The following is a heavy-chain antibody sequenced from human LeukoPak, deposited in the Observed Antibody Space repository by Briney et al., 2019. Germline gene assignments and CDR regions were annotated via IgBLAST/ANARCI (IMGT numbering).Heavy chain of an antibody. Sequence: SETLSLTCAVSGGSINTNNWWSWVRRPPGKGLEWIGEIYHTGGTNYNPSLKSRVTISGDKSKNQFSLRLSSVTAADTAIYYCARALNENLAGYYSYDYWGQGILVTVSS. CDR2: IYHTGGT. CDR1: GGSINTNNW. D-gene: IGHD3-9*01. J-gene: IGHJ4*02. V-gene: IGHV4-4*02. CDR3: ARALNENLAGYYSYDY.